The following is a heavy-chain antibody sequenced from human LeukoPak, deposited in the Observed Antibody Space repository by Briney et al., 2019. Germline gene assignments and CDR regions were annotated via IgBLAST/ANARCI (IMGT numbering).Heavy chain of an antibody. Sequence: SETLSLTCTVSGSSINSYYWSWIRQPPGKGPEWIGYIHYSGSTKYDPSLKSRVTISVDTSKNQFSLELNSVTTADTAVYYCARHARHASCGNDCFSRAFDIWGQGTMVIVSS. CDR2: IHYSGST. V-gene: IGHV4-59*01. CDR1: GSSINSYY. CDR3: ARHARHASCGNDCFSRAFDI. D-gene: IGHD2-21*02. J-gene: IGHJ3*02.